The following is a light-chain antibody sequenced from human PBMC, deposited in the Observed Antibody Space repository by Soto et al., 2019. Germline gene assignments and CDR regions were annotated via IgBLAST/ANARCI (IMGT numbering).Light chain of an antibody. CDR2: GAS. CDR1: QSVSTN. Sequence: EIVMTQSPATLSGPPGKRATLSCRASQSVSTNLAWYQQKPGQPPTLVIYGASARATGIPARFSGSRSGKELTLTTSSLQSEDGGGYYWQHYYNWWCRLGQGTMVAI. V-gene: IGKV3-15*01. J-gene: IGKJ2*04. CDR3: QHYYNWWCR.